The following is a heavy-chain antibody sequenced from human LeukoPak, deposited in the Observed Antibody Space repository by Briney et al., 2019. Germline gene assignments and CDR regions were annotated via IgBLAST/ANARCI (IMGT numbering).Heavy chain of an antibody. D-gene: IGHD2-21*01. CDR2: TYYRSRWYS. CDR3: ARGVISIDY. CDR1: GDSVSSNSAA. J-gene: IGHJ4*02. Sequence: SQTLSLTCAISGDSVSSNSAAWNWIRQSPSRGLEWLGRTYYRSRWYSDYAVSVESRITVNPDTSKNQFTLQLNSVTPGDTAVYYCARGVISIDYWGQGTLVTVSS. V-gene: IGHV6-1*01.